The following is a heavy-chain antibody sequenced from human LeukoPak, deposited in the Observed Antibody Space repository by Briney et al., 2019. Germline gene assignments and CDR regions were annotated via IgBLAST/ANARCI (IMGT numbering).Heavy chain of an antibody. Sequence: PGGSLRLPCAASGFTFSSYWMHWVRQVPGKGLVWVSRINSDGSSTGYADSVKGRSTISRDNAKNSLFLQMNSLRAEDSAVYYCARGFYSSSSSPGYWGQGTLVTVSS. J-gene: IGHJ4*02. CDR1: GFTFSSYW. CDR2: INSDGSST. V-gene: IGHV3-74*01. D-gene: IGHD6-6*01. CDR3: ARGFYSSSSSPGY.